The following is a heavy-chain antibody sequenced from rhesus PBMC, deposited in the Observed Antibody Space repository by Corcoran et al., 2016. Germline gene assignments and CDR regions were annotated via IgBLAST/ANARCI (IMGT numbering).Heavy chain of an antibody. D-gene: IGHD3-16*01. Sequence: QVQLQESGPAVVTPSEPLSLTCAVSGGYISRSHWLSWILQSPGKGVEWVGGFYVGSWSTDDNSSLMIRVTMSIYTANHQCSLKLRSLTAADTAVYYCAARRGYHYYAKFDFWGQGVLVTVSS. J-gene: IGHJ4*01. CDR2: FYVGSWST. CDR1: GGYISRSHW. V-gene: IGHV4-93*02. CDR3: AARRGYHYYAKFDF.